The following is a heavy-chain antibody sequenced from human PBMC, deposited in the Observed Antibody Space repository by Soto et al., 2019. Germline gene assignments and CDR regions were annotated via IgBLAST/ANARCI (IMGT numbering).Heavy chain of an antibody. J-gene: IGHJ4*02. CDR3: ATQASMVYTYYFDY. D-gene: IGHD2-8*01. Sequence: QVQLVESGGGVVQPGKSLRLSCAASGFTFSGHGMHWVRQAPGKGLEWLTVIWSDGSNKYYADSVKGRFTISRDNSKNMLYLQMNSLRAEDTTVYYCATQASMVYTYYFDYWGQGTLVTVSS. V-gene: IGHV3-33*01. CDR1: GFTFSGHG. CDR2: IWSDGSNK.